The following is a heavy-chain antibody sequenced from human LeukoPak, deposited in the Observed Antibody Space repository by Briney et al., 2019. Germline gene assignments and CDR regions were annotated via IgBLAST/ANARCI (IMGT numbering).Heavy chain of an antibody. D-gene: IGHD5-12*01. CDR1: GYTFTGYY. Sequence: ASVKVSCKASGYTFTGYYMHWVRQAPGQGLEWMGWINPNSGGTNYAQKFQGRVTMTRDTSISTAYMELSSLRSEDTAVYYCATDIVALYLFDYWGQGTLVTVSS. CDR2: INPNSGGT. V-gene: IGHV1-2*02. J-gene: IGHJ4*02. CDR3: ATDIVALYLFDY.